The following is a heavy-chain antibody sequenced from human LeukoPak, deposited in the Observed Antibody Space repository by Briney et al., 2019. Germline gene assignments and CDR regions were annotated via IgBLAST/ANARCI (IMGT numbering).Heavy chain of an antibody. D-gene: IGHD3-10*01. J-gene: IGHJ4*02. Sequence: ASVKVSCKVSGYTLTELSMHWVRQAPGKGLEWMGGFDPEDGETIYAQKFQGRVTMTEDISTDTAYMELSSLRSEDTAVYYCATDRITMVRGVITSYYFDYWGQGTLVTVSS. CDR1: GYTLTELS. CDR3: ATDRITMVRGVITSYYFDY. V-gene: IGHV1-24*01. CDR2: FDPEDGET.